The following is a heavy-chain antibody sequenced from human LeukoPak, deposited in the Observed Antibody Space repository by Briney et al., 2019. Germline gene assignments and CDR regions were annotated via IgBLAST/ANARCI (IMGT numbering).Heavy chain of an antibody. D-gene: IGHD4-17*01. CDR3: ARRDGDFTGPNWFDP. CDR2: IIPIFGTA. V-gene: IGHV1-69*13. J-gene: IGHJ5*02. Sequence: GASVTVSCKASGGTFSSYAISWVRQAPGQGLEWMGGIIPIFGTANYAQKFQGRVTITADESTSTAYMELSSLRSEDTAVYYCARRDGDFTGPNWFDPWGQGTLVTVSS. CDR1: GGTFSSYA.